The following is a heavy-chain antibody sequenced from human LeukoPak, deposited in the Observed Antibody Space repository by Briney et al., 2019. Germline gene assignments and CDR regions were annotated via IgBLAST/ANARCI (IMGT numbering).Heavy chain of an antibody. Sequence: PSETLSLTCTVSGGSISSSSYYWGWIRQPPGTGLEWIGSIYYSGSTYYNPSLKSRVTISVDTSKNQFSLKLSSVTAADTAVYYCASKSGIAALTTDYWGQGTLVTVSS. CDR2: IYYSGST. V-gene: IGHV4-39*07. D-gene: IGHD6-13*01. CDR3: ASKSGIAALTTDY. CDR1: GGSISSSSYY. J-gene: IGHJ4*02.